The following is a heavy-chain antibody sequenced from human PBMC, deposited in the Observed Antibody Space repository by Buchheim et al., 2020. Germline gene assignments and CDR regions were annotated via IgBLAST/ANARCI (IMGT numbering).Heavy chain of an antibody. V-gene: IGHV1-8*01. D-gene: IGHD3-3*01. Sequence: QVQLVQSGAEVKKPGASVKVSCKASGSITTSFDINWVRQATGQGFEWMGWMNPYSGNTGYAKKFQGRVTMTRNTSIRTVYMELSSRRSDDTAEYYCASNDFWSGIFDNWGQGTL. J-gene: IGHJ4*02. CDR3: ASNDFWSGIFDN. CDR1: GSITTSFD. CDR2: MNPYSGNT.